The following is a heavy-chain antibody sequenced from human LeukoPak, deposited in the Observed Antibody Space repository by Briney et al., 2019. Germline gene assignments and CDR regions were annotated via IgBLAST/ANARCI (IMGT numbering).Heavy chain of an antibody. CDR3: AREGWDLNALDI. CDR2: ISSRSSNK. CDR1: GFTFSNYY. D-gene: IGHD1-26*01. J-gene: IGHJ3*02. Sequence: GGSLRLSCAASGFTFSNYYMSWIRQAPGKGLVWVSYISSRSSNKEYADSVKGRFTISRDDSKNSLFLQMDSLRAEDSAIYYCAREGWDLNALDIWGQGIMVTVSS. V-gene: IGHV3-11*04.